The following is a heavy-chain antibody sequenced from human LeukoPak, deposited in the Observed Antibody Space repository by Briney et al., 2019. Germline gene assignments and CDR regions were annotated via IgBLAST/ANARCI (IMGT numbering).Heavy chain of an antibody. CDR3: ARSEYDILTGYSRNWFDP. CDR2: IYPGDSDT. V-gene: IGHV5-51*01. Sequence: GESLKISCKGSGYSFTSYWIGWVRQMPGKGLEWIGIIYPGDSDTRYSPSFQGQVTISADKSISTAYLQWSSLKASDTAMYYCARSEYDILTGYSRNWFDPWGQGTLVTVSS. CDR1: GYSFTSYW. J-gene: IGHJ5*02. D-gene: IGHD3-9*01.